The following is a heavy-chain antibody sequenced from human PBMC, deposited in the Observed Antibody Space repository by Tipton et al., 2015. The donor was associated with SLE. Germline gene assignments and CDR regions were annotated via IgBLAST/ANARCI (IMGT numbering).Heavy chain of an antibody. V-gene: IGHV4-34*01. CDR3: ARPPYDSSENDAFDI. Sequence: TLSLTCAVYGGSFSGYYWSWIRQPPGKGLEWIGYIYYSGSTNYNPSLKSRVTISVDTSKNQFSLKLSSVTAADTAVYYCARPPYDSSENDAFDIWGQGTMVTVSS. J-gene: IGHJ3*02. D-gene: IGHD3-22*01. CDR1: GGSFSGYY. CDR2: IYYSGST.